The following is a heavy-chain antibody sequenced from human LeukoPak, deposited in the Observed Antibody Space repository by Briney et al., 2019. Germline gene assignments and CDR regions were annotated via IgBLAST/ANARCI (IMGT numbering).Heavy chain of an antibody. V-gene: IGHV3-43*02. CDR1: GFTFDDYA. J-gene: IGHJ4*02. CDR3: AKDGGSYFDY. D-gene: IGHD1-26*01. Sequence: GGSLTLSCALSGFTFDDYAMHWARQAPGKGLECVSLISGDGGYTYYADSVKGQFTISRHNSKNSLYLQTNSLRTKDTALYYGAKDGGSYFDYWGERAKVSDCS. CDR2: ISGDGGYT.